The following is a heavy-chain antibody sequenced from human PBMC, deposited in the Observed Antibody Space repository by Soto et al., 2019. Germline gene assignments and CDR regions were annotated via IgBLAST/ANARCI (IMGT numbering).Heavy chain of an antibody. D-gene: IGHD2-15*01. CDR1: GGSISSGGYY. CDR3: ASVMDCSGGSCSWRIDL. V-gene: IGHV4-30-4*08. CDR2: IYYSGST. J-gene: IGHJ5*02. Sequence: SETLSLTCTVSGGSISSGGYYWSWIRQHPGKGLEWIGYIYYSGSTYYNPSLKSRVTISVDTSKNQFSLKLSSVTAADTAVYYCASVMDCSGGSCSWRIDLWGQGTLVTVSS.